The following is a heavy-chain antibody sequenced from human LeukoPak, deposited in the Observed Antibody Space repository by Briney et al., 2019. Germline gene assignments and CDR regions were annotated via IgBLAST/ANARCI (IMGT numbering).Heavy chain of an antibody. J-gene: IGHJ4*02. CDR1: GFTFSNYG. V-gene: IGHV3-30*02. CDR2: IRYDGSSK. D-gene: IGHD3-10*01. CDR3: TGNYYGSGSYADFDY. Sequence: PGGSLRLSCAVSGFTFSNYGMHWVRQAPGKGLEWVAFIRYDGSSKYYADSVKGRFTISRDNSKNTAYLQMDSLKTEDTAVYYCTGNYYGSGSYADFDYWGQGTLVTVSS.